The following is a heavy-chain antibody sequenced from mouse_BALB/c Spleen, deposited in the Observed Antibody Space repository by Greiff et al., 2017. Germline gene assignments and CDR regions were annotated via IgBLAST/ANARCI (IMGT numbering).Heavy chain of an antibody. CDR2: INPSTGYT. Sequence: QVHVKQSGAELAKPGASVKMSCKASGYTFTSYWMHWVKQRPGQGLEWIGYINPSTGYTNYNQKFKDKATLTADKSSSTAYMQLSSLTSEDSAVYYCARSRSYGSSYYAMDYWGQGTSVTVSS. D-gene: IGHD1-1*01. V-gene: IGHV1-7*01. CDR3: ARSRSYGSSYYAMDY. J-gene: IGHJ4*01. CDR1: GYTFTSYW.